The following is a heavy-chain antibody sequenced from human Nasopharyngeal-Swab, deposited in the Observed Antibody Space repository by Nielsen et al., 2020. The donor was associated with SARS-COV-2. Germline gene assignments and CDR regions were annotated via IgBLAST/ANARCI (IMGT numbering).Heavy chain of an antibody. CDR3: ARDKVVVVPAAIYYYGMDV. CDR2: INSDGSST. CDR1: GFTFSSYW. D-gene: IGHD2-2*01. J-gene: IGHJ6*02. Sequence: GESLKISCAASGFTFSSYWMHWVRQAPGKGLVWVSRINSDGSSTSYADSVKGRFTISRDNAKNTLYPQMNSLRAEDTAVYYCARDKVVVVPAAIYYYGMDVWGQGTTVTVSS. V-gene: IGHV3-74*01.